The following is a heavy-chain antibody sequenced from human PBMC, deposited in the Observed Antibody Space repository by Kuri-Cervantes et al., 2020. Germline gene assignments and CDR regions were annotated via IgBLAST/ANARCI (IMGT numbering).Heavy chain of an antibody. D-gene: IGHD3-3*01. CDR3: ARSLRLLEWNDAFDI. CDR2: INHSGST. Sequence: GSLRLSWAVYGGSFSGYYWSWIRQPPGKGLEWSGEINHSGSTNYNPSLKSRVTISVDTSKNQFSLKLSSVTAADTAVYYCARSLRLLEWNDAFDICGQGTMVTVSS. J-gene: IGHJ3*02. V-gene: IGHV4-34*01. CDR1: GGSFSGYY.